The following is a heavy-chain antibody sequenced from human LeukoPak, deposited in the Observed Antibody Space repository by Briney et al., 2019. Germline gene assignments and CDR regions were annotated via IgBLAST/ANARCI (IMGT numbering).Heavy chain of an antibody. J-gene: IGHJ1*01. CDR1: GGTFSSYA. CDR2: IIPIFGTA. Sequence: SVKVSCKASGGTFSSYAISWVRQAPGQGLEWMGGIIPIFGTANYAQKFQGRVTMTRDTSTSTVYMELSSLRSEDTAVYYCATSFDYYDSSGYYSPGSFQHWGQGTLVTVSS. CDR3: ATSFDYYDSSGYYSPGSFQH. D-gene: IGHD3-22*01. V-gene: IGHV1-69*05.